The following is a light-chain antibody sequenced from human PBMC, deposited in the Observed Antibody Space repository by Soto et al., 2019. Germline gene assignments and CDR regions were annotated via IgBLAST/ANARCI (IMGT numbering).Light chain of an antibody. CDR3: QQYNNWWT. CDR2: GAS. Sequence: EIVMTQSPATLSVSPGERATLSCRASQSISNNLARYHQRPGQAPRPLIYGASTRATGIPSSFSGSGSGTEFTITISSLQSEDFAVYYCQQYNNWWTFGQGTRVEIK. J-gene: IGKJ1*01. CDR1: QSISNN. V-gene: IGKV3-15*01.